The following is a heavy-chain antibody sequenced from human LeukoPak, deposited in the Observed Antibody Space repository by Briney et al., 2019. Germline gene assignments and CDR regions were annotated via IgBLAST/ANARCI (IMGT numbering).Heavy chain of an antibody. CDR1: GFTFSSYA. D-gene: IGHD1-26*01. V-gene: IGHV3-49*04. Sequence: GGSLRLSCAASGFTFSSYAMSWVRQAPGKGLEWVGFIRSKAYGGTTEYAASVKGRFTISRDDSKSIAYLQMNNLKTEDTAVYYCTSHSLSGSYFDYFDYWGQGTLVTVSS. J-gene: IGHJ4*02. CDR3: TSHSLSGSYFDYFDY. CDR2: IRSKAYGGTT.